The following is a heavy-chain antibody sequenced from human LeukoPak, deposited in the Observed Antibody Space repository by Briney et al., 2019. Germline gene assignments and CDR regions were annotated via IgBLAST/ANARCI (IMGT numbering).Heavy chain of an antibody. CDR2: IWYDASNR. Sequence: QPGGSLRLSCAASGFTFSSYGMHWVRQAPGKGLEWVAVIWYDASNRYYADSVKGRFTISRDNSKNTLYLQMNSLRAEDTAVYFCARDLAAAATWFDPWGQGTLVTVSS. CDR1: GFTFSSYG. D-gene: IGHD6-13*01. CDR3: ARDLAAAATWFDP. V-gene: IGHV3-33*01. J-gene: IGHJ5*02.